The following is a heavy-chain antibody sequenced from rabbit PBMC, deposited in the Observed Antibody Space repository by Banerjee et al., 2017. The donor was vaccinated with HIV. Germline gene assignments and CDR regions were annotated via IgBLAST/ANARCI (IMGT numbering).Heavy chain of an antibody. J-gene: IGHJ4*01. CDR2: INTSSGNT. CDR3: AREVYMDLTWYFDL. V-gene: IGHV1S45*01. Sequence: QEQLEESGGGLVQPGASLTLTCTASGFSFTNKYVMCWVRQAPGKGLEWIACINTSSGNTVYANWAKGRFTISKTSSTTVTLQMTSLTAADTATYFCAREVYMDLTWYFDLWGPGTLVTVS. D-gene: IGHD1-1*01. CDR1: GFSFTNKYV.